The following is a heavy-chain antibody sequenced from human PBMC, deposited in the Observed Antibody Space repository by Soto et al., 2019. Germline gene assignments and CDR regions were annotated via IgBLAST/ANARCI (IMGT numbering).Heavy chain of an antibody. CDR3: ASRGYSITPPPS. CDR1: GGSISSNSYS. CDR2: LYSDRDT. J-gene: IGHJ4*02. V-gene: IGHV4-39*01. D-gene: IGHD6-13*01. Sequence: SETLSLTCSVSGGSISSNSYSWGWIRQPPGKGLEWIATLYSDRDTYYNPSLKSRVTISADTSQNQFSLKLSSVTAADTAVYYCASRGYSITPPPSWGQGTLVTVSS.